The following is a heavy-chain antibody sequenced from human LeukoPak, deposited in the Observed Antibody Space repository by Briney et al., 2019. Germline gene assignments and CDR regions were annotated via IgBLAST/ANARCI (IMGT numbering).Heavy chain of an antibody. Sequence: ASVKVSCKASGYTFTSYAMHWVRQAPGQRPEWMGWINAGNGNTKYSQKFQGRVTITRDTSASTAYMELSSLRSEDTAVYYCATAWGQQLVLDPWGQGTLVTVSS. CDR3: ATAWGQQLVLDP. CDR2: INAGNGNT. D-gene: IGHD6-13*01. J-gene: IGHJ5*02. CDR1: GYTFTSYA. V-gene: IGHV1-3*01.